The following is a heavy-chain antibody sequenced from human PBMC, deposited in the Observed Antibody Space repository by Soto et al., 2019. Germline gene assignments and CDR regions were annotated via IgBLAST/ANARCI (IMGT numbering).Heavy chain of an antibody. D-gene: IGHD2-2*01. CDR1: GGTFSSYA. J-gene: IGHJ6*02. CDR3: ARIHPGDIVVVPAAKRPPGHVYYYYGMDV. CDR2: IIPIFCTA. V-gene: IGHV1-69*13. Sequence: GASVKVSCKASGGTFSSYAISWVRQAPGQGLEWMGGIIPIFCTANYAQKFQGRVTITADESTSTAYMELSSLRSEDTAVYYCARIHPGDIVVVPAAKRPPGHVYYYYGMDVWGQGTTVTVS.